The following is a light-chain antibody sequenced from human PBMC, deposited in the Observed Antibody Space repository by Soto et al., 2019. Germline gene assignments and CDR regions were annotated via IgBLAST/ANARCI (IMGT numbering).Light chain of an antibody. J-gene: IGKJ5*01. V-gene: IGKV1-39*01. CDR3: HQSYDIPT. CDR2: AAS. CDR1: QNINSY. Sequence: DIHVTQTPSSLSASVGDRVTITCRARQNINSYLNWYQQKPGKAPKLLIYAASSLQSGVPSRFSGSGSGTDFTLTVSSLQPEDFATYYCHQSYDIPTFGQGTRLEI.